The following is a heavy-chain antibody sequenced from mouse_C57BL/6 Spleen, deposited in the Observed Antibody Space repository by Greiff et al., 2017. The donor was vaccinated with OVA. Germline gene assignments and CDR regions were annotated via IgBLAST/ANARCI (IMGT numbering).Heavy chain of an antibody. V-gene: IGHV3-1*01. CDR3: ARDNGYYLDY. CDR2: ISYSGST. J-gene: IGHJ2*01. Sequence: EVQLQQSGPGMVKPSQSLSLTCTVTGYSITSGYVWHWIRHFPGNKLEWMGYISYSGSTNYNPSLKSRTSITHDTSKNHFFLKLNSVTTEDTATYYCARDNGYYLDYWGQGTTLTVSS. D-gene: IGHD2-2*01. CDR1: GYSITSGYV.